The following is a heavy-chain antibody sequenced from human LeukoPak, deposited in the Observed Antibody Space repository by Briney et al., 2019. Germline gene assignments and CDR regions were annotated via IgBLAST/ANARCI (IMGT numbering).Heavy chain of an antibody. CDR2: INHSGST. V-gene: IGHV4-39*07. CDR1: GGSINSSSYY. CDR3: ARDDDAQGD. D-gene: IGHD1-1*01. Sequence: SETLSLTCTVSGGSINSSSYYWSWIRQPPGKGLEWIGEINHSGSTNYNPSLKSRVTISVDTSKNQFSLKLSSVTAADTAVYYCARDDDAQGDWGQGTLVTVSS. J-gene: IGHJ4*02.